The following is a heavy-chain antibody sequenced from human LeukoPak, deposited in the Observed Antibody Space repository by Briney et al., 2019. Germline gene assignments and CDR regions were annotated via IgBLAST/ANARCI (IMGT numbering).Heavy chain of an antibody. Sequence: GGSLRLSCAASGFTFSSYAMSWVRQAPGKGLEWVPAISGSGGSTYYADSVKGRFTTSRDNSKNTLYLQMNSLRAEDTAVYYCGKIDTAMARPFDYWGQGTLVTVSS. CDR2: ISGSGGST. J-gene: IGHJ4*02. D-gene: IGHD5-18*01. V-gene: IGHV3-23*01. CDR3: GKIDTAMARPFDY. CDR1: GFTFSSYA.